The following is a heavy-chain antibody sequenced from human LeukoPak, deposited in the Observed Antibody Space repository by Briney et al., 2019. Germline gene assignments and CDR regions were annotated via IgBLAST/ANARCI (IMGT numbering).Heavy chain of an antibody. V-gene: IGHV1-46*01. J-gene: IGHJ6*02. Sequence: GASVKVSCKASGYTFTSYYMHWVRQAPGQGLEWMGIINPSGGSTSYAQKFQGRVTMTRDTSTSTVYMELSSLRSEDTAVYYCARDKRDSSGYSKSVYYGMDVWGQGTTVTVSS. CDR2: INPSGGST. CDR3: ARDKRDSSGYSKSVYYGMDV. CDR1: GYTFTSYY. D-gene: IGHD3-22*01.